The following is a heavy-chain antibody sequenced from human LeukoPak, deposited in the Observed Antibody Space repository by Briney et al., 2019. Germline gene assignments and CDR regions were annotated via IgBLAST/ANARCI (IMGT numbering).Heavy chain of an antibody. CDR2: INPSGGST. CDR3: ARDRPDYDFWSGYYRGSFDY. Sequence: ASVKVSCKASGYTFTSYYMHWVRQAPGQGLEWMGIINPSGGSTSYAQKFQGRVTMTRDTSTSTVYMELSSLRSEDTAVYYCARDRPDYDFWSGYYRGSFDYWGQGTLVTVSS. D-gene: IGHD3-3*01. J-gene: IGHJ4*02. CDR1: GYTFTSYY. V-gene: IGHV1-46*01.